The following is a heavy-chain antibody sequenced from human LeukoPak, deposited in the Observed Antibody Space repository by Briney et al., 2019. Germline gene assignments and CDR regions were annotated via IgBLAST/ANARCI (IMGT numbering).Heavy chain of an antibody. CDR1: GFTFSNAW. J-gene: IGHJ6*03. CDR3: TTDRYGGYSSSWYDSYYYMDV. V-gene: IGHV3-15*01. D-gene: IGHD6-13*01. Sequence: GGSLRLSCAASGFTFSNAWMSWVRQAPGKGLEWVGRIKRKTDGGTTDYAAPVKGRFTISRDDSKNTLYLQMNSLKTEDTAVYYCTTDRYGGYSSSWYDSYYYMDVWGKGTTVTVSS. CDR2: IKRKTDGGTT.